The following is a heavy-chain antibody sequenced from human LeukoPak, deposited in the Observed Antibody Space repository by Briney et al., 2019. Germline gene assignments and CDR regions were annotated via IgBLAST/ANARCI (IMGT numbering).Heavy chain of an antibody. CDR3: ARIMRTIVVVPAAIRGKPNWFDP. Sequence: SETLSLTCTVSGGSISSYYWSWIRQPPGKGLEWIGYIYYSGTTNYNPSLKSRVTISVDTSKNQFSLKLSSVTAADTAVYYCARIMRTIVVVPAAIRGKPNWFDPWGQGTLVTVSS. CDR2: IYYSGTT. D-gene: IGHD2-2*01. V-gene: IGHV4-59*12. CDR1: GGSISSYY. J-gene: IGHJ5*02.